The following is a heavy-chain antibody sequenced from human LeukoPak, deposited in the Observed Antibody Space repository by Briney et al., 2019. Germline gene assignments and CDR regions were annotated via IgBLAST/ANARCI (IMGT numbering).Heavy chain of an antibody. D-gene: IGHD6-25*01. Sequence: PGGSLRLSCAASGFTFSSYSMNWVRQAPGKGLEWVSSISSSSSYIYYADSVKGRFTISRDTSKNTLYLQMNSLRAEDTAVYYCARDSGHAFDIWGQGTMVTVSS. V-gene: IGHV3-21*01. CDR2: ISSSSSYI. CDR3: ARDSGHAFDI. CDR1: GFTFSSYS. J-gene: IGHJ3*02.